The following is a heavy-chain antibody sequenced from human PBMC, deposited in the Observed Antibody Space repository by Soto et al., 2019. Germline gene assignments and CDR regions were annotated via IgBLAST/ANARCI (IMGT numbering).Heavy chain of an antibody. CDR1: GFTFSSYT. J-gene: IGHJ3*02. V-gene: IGHV3-21*04. CDR3: ARSAFCDPRAAAGTGAFDI. Sequence: PGGSLRLSCAASGFTFSSYTMNWVRQAPGKGLEWVSSISSISSSIYYADSVKGRFTISRDNAKYTLYLQMNSLRAEDTAVYYCARSAFCDPRAAAGTGAFDIWGQGRMFTVSS. D-gene: IGHD6-13*01. CDR2: ISSISSSI.